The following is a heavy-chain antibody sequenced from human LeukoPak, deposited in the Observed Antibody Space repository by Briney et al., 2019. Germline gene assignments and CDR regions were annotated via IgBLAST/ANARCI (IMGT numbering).Heavy chain of an antibody. Sequence: GASVKVSCKGSGFAFTGYYMHWVRQATGQGLEWMGWMNPNSGNTGYAQKLQGRVTITRNTSISTAYMELSSLRSEDTAVYYCARGVRFYSSSWYYPEYFRATDYWGQGTLVTVSS. J-gene: IGHJ4*02. CDR1: GFAFTGYY. D-gene: IGHD6-13*01. CDR2: MNPNSGNT. V-gene: IGHV1-8*03. CDR3: ARGVRFYSSSWYYPEYFRATDY.